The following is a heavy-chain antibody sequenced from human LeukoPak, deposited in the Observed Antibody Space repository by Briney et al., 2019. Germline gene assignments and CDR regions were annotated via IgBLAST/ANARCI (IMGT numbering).Heavy chain of an antibody. CDR1: GGSLTSYY. V-gene: IGHV4-4*08. CDR2: IHLSGST. CDR3: ARTLSSSGYSFDY. J-gene: IGHJ4*02. D-gene: IGHD3-22*01. Sequence: SETLSLTCTVSGGSLTSYYWSWIRRPPGKGLEYIGYIHLSGSTRYNPSLTSRVTISVDTSKNQFSLKLSSVTAADTAVYYCARTLSSSGYSFDYWGQGTLVTVSS.